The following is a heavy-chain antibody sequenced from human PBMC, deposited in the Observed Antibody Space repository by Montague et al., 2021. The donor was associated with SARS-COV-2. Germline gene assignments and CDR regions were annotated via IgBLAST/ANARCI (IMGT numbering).Heavy chain of an antibody. D-gene: IGHD2/OR15-2a*01. Sequence: SETLSLTCTVSGDSISGYYWTWIRQAPEKGLEWIGYIYHTGSTNYNPSFKGRVIISVDTSTNQLSLRLTSVTAADSARYYCARNMAYWGQGVLVTV. CDR2: IYHTGST. J-gene: IGHJ4*02. CDR3: ARNMAY. V-gene: IGHV4-59*08. CDR1: GDSISGYY.